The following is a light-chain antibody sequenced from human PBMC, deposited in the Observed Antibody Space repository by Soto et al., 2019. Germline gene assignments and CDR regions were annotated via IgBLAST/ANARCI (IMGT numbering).Light chain of an antibody. CDR3: CSYTSSNPYV. Sequence: QSALTQPASVSGSPGQSITISCTGTSSDVGAYNHVSWYQQHPGKAPKLMISDVTNRPSGVSNRFSGSKSDNTASLTISGLQAEDEADYYCCSYTSSNPYVFGTGTKLTVL. V-gene: IGLV2-14*03. CDR2: DVT. J-gene: IGLJ1*01. CDR1: SSDVGAYNH.